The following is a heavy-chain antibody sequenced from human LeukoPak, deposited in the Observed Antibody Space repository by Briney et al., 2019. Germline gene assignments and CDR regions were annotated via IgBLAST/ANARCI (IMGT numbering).Heavy chain of an antibody. CDR1: GGSISSYY. CDR3: ARHGISVWGSYRSFDL. J-gene: IGHJ2*01. V-gene: IGHV4-4*07. D-gene: IGHD3-16*02. CDR2: IYTSGST. Sequence: PSETLSLTCTVSGGSISSYYWSWIRQPAGKGLEWIGRIYTSGSTNYNPSLKSRVTMSVDTSKNQFSLKLSFVTAADTAVYYCARHGISVWGSYRSFDLWGRGTLVTVSS.